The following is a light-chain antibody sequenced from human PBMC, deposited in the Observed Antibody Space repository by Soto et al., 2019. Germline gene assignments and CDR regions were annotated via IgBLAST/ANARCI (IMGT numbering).Light chain of an antibody. CDR1: SSDVGCYNY. V-gene: IGLV2-14*01. J-gene: IGLJ3*02. CDR2: DVS. CDR3: SSYTTSSTWV. Sequence: QSALTQPASVSGSPGQSITISCIGTSSDVGCYNYVSWYQQHPGKVPKLMIYDVSNRPSGVSNRFSGSKSGNTASLTISGLQAEDEADYYCSSYTTSSTWVFGGGTKLTVL.